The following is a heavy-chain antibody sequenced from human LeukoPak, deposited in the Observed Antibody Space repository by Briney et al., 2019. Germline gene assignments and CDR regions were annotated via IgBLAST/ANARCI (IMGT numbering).Heavy chain of an antibody. CDR1: GFTFSSYA. J-gene: IGHJ4*02. V-gene: IGHV3-23*01. CDR3: AGVVVTRPYYFDY. Sequence: GGSLRLSCTASGFTFSSYAMSWVRQAPGQGLEWVSAISGSGGSTYYADSVKGRFTISRDNSKNKLYLQMNSLRAEDTAIYYCAGVVVTRPYYFDYWGQGTLVTVSS. D-gene: IGHD3-22*01. CDR2: ISGSGGST.